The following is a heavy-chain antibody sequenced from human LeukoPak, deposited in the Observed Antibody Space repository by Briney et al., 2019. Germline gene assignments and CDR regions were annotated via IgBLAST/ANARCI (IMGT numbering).Heavy chain of an antibody. D-gene: IGHD5-12*01. J-gene: IGHJ4*02. CDR2: IYYSGST. CDR1: GGSISSYY. Sequence: SETLSLTCTVSGGSISSYYWSWIRQPPPQGQEWIWYIYYSGSTNYNPSLKSRVTISVDTSKNQFSLKLSSVTAADTAVYYCARSGYDGDFDYWGQGTLVTVSS. V-gene: IGHV4-59*08. CDR3: ARSGYDGDFDY.